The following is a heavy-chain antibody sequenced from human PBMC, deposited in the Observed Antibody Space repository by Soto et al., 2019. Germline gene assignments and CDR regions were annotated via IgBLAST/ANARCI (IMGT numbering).Heavy chain of an antibody. CDR1: GGTFRSYA. CDR3: AKNPESYYYGMDV. CDR2: IIPIFGTA. J-gene: IGHJ6*02. Sequence: QVQLVPSGAEVKKPGSSVKVSCKASGGTFRSYAISWVRQAPGQGLEWMGGIIPIFGTADYAQKFQGRVTITADESTSTAYVELSSLRSEDTAVYYCAKNPESYYYGMDVWGQGTKVTVSS. V-gene: IGHV1-69*12.